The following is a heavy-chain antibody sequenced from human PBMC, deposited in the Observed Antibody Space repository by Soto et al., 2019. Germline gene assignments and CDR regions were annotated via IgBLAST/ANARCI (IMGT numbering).Heavy chain of an antibody. Sequence: QVHLLLQSGAEVKKPGSSVKVACKASGGNPSNSAISWVRQAPGQGLEWMGGIIPVFGIISHAQNFQGRVTITADEFTSTTYMELSSLRSEDTAVYFCAGGRIVVAGSSAYYSMDVWGQGTTVTVSS. V-gene: IGHV1-69*01. D-gene: IGHD6-19*01. CDR2: IIPVFGII. CDR3: AGGRIVVAGSSAYYSMDV. J-gene: IGHJ6*02. CDR1: GGNPSNSA.